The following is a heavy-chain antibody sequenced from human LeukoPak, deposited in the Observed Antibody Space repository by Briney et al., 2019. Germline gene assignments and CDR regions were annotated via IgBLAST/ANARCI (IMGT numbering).Heavy chain of an antibody. J-gene: IGHJ4*02. Sequence: SVKVSCKASGGTFSNYAISWVRQAPGQGLEWMGGIMPIFDTADYAQKFQGRITITADESTSTVYMELSSLRSEDTAVYYCARNYPLRRYFDYWGQGTLVTVSS. V-gene: IGHV1-69*13. CDR1: GGTFSNYA. CDR3: ARNYPLRRYFDY. CDR2: IMPIFDTA. D-gene: IGHD3-10*01.